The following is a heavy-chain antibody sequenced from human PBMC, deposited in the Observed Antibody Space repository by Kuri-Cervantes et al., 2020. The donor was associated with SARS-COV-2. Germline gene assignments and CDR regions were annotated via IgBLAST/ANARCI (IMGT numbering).Heavy chain of an antibody. CDR2: ISAYNGNT. CDR3: ARDGRAITIFGNFGY. D-gene: IGHD3-3*01. V-gene: IGHV1-18*01. J-gene: IGHJ4*02. CDR1: GYTFTSYG. Sequence: ASVKVSCKASGYTFTSYGISWVRQAPGQGLEWMGWISAYNGNTNYAQKLQGRVTMTTDTSTSTAYMELRSLRSDDTAVYYCARDGRAITIFGNFGYWGQGTLVNVAS.